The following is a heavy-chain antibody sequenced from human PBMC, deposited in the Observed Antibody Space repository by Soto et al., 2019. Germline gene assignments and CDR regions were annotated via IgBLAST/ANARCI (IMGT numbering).Heavy chain of an antibody. CDR1: GFTFSSYS. Sequence: GGSLRLSCAASGFTFSSYSMNWVRQAPGKGLEWVSYISSSSSTIYYADSVKGRFTTSRDNAKNSLYLQMNSLRDEDTAVYYCARDSTYYDFWSGYYTMGGWFDPWGQGTLVTVSS. J-gene: IGHJ5*02. CDR3: ARDSTYYDFWSGYYTMGGWFDP. D-gene: IGHD3-3*01. V-gene: IGHV3-48*02. CDR2: ISSSSSTI.